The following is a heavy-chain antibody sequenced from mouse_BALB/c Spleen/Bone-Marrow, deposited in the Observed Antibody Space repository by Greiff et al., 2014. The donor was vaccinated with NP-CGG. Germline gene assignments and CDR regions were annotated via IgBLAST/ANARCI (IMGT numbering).Heavy chain of an antibody. Sequence: VQLQQSGPELVKPGASMKISCKASGYSFTGFTMNWVKQSHGKNLEWVGLINPYNGGTSYNQKFKGKATLTVDKSSSTAYMELLSLTSEDSAVYYCARGDYYGSSSFAYWGQGTLVTVSA. CDR2: INPYNGGT. CDR3: ARGDYYGSSSFAY. D-gene: IGHD1-1*01. CDR1: GYSFTGFT. J-gene: IGHJ3*01. V-gene: IGHV1-18*01.